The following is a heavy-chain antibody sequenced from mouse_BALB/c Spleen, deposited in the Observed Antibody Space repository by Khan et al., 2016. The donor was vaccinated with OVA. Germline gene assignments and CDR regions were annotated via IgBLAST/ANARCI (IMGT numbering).Heavy chain of an antibody. V-gene: IGHV2-6-4*01. CDR3: SRAYYRYDGYYAIDY. Sequence: QVQLQQSGPGLVAPSQSLSITCTVSGFSLSRYNIHWVRQPPGKGLEWLGMIWGGGGTDYNSTLKIRLSISKDNSKSQVFLKMNSLQTDDTAMYDCSRAYYRYDGYYAIDYWGQGTSVTVSS. CDR1: GFSLSRYN. CDR2: IWGGGGT. J-gene: IGHJ4*01. D-gene: IGHD2-14*01.